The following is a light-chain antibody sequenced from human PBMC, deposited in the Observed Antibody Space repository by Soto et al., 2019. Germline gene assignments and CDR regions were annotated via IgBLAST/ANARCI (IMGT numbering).Light chain of an antibody. CDR3: LSYAGSNYWV. V-gene: IGLV2-8*01. CDR1: DSDVGNYDY. Sequence: QSVLIQPPSASGFPGQSVTISCTGSDSDVGNYDYVSWFQHHPGKAPKLVIYDVFKRPSGVPDRFSGSKSVNTASLTISGLLAEDEADYHCLSYAGSNYWVFGGGTKLTVL. J-gene: IGLJ3*02. CDR2: DVF.